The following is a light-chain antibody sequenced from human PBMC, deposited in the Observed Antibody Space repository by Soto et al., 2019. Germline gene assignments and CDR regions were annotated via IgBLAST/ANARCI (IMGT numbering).Light chain of an antibody. CDR1: SSDVCEDNK. J-gene: IGLJ1*01. CDR2: DVS. V-gene: IGLV2-14*01. Sequence: SVPVPLASVSGSPGQSITISCTGNSSDVCEDNKVVWSQQNPGKAPKLMLYDVSNQPSRVSNRSSGSNSGNTASLTISVHHAEDEAKYYCSSYTSGSAPYVFGTGSKVTVL. CDR3: SSYTSGSAPYV.